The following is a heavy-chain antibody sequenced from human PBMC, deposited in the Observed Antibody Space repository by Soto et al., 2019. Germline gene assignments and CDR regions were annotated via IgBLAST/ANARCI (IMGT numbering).Heavy chain of an antibody. CDR3: AKGGQYNREGYFDS. CDR2: ISGNGGDT. CDR1: GFTFSTYA. J-gene: IGHJ4*02. V-gene: IGHV3-23*01. Sequence: GGSLRLSCAASGFTFSTYAMSWVRQAPGKGLEWVSAISGNGGDTYYVDSVRGRFTISRDNSKNTLYLQMINLRAEDTALYYCAKGGQYNREGYFDSWGQGTLVTVSS. D-gene: IGHD6-6*01.